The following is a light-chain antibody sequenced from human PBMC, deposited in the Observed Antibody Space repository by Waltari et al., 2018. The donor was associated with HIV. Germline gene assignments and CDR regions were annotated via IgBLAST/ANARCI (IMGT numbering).Light chain of an antibody. Sequence: VMTLTPAPLSVSPGDMAALACRASQSVSSNFAWYQQKPGQAPRLLIYGASTRATGIPARFSGSGSGTEWTLTISSLQSEDFAVYYCQQYNNWPPFTFGPGTKVDIK. CDR1: QSVSSN. J-gene: IGKJ3*01. V-gene: IGKV3-15*01. CDR2: GAS. CDR3: QQYNNWPPFT.